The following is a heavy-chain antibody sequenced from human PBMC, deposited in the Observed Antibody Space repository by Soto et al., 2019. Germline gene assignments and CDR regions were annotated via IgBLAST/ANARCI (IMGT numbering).Heavy chain of an antibody. J-gene: IGHJ4*02. CDR1: GFTFNSYS. CDR3: ARDRREWIVPAASIDY. CDR2: ISSSSSYI. D-gene: IGHD2-2*01. V-gene: IGHV3-21*01. Sequence: PGGSLRLSCAACGFTFNSYSMNGVRQAPGKGLEWVSSISSSSSYIYYADSVKGRFTISRDNAKNSLYLQMNSLRAEDTAVYYCARDRREWIVPAASIDYWGQGTLVTVSS.